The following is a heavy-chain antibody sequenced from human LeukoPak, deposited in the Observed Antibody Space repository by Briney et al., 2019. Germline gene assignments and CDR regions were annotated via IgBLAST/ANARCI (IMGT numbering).Heavy chain of an antibody. Sequence: ESGPTLVKPTQTLTLTCTFSGFSLTTTGVGVAWIRQPPGTALEWLAVSYWNNDKSYSPSLKSRLTITKDTSKNQVVLKMTNMEPVDTATYYCAHKGRGSGSYNMWGQGTLVTVSS. J-gene: IGHJ4*02. D-gene: IGHD3-10*01. CDR3: AHKGRGSGSYNM. CDR1: GFSLTTTGVG. CDR2: SYWNNDK. V-gene: IGHV2-5*01.